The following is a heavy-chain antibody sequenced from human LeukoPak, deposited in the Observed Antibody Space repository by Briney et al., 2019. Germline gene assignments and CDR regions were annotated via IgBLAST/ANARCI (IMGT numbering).Heavy chain of an antibody. CDR3: ARGGVYSTSAVDY. V-gene: IGHV3-48*03. CDR2: ISSSGSTI. J-gene: IGHJ4*02. D-gene: IGHD6-6*01. CDR1: GFTFSSYE. Sequence: GGSLRLSCAASGFTFSSYEMNWVRQAPGKGLEWVSYISSSGSTIYYADPVKGRFTISRDNAKNSLYLQMNSLRADDTAVYYCARGGVYSTSAVDYWGQGTLVTVSS.